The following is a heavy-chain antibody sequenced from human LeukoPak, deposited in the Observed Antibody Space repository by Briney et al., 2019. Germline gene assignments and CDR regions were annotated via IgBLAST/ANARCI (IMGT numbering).Heavy chain of an antibody. D-gene: IGHD3-3*01. J-gene: IGHJ3*02. CDR1: GFTFSSYW. CDR2: IKQDGSEK. Sequence: TGGSLRLSCAASGFTFSSYWMSGVRQAPGKGLEWVANIKQDGSEKYYVDSVKGRFTISRDNAKNSLYLQMNSLRAEDTAVYYCARDFGFRYDAFDIWGQGTMVTVSS. V-gene: IGHV3-7*01. CDR3: ARDFGFRYDAFDI.